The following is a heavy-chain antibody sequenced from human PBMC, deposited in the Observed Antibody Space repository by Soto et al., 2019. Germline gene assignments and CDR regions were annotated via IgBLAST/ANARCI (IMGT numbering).Heavy chain of an antibody. V-gene: IGHV1-69*12. CDR1: GGTFSTYA. D-gene: IGHD5-18*01. Sequence: QVQLVQSGAEVKKPESSVKVSCKAPGGTFSTYAISWVRQAPGQGLEWMGGIIPMFGTANYAQRFQDRVTITADESTNTVYMELSSRSSEDTAGYFCASGIQLWLRRINNGYSGWGQGTLVTVSS. CDR2: IIPMFGTA. J-gene: IGHJ4*02. CDR3: ASGIQLWLRRINNGYSG.